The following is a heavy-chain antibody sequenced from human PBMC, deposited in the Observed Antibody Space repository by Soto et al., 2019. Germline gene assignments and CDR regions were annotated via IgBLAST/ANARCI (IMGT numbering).Heavy chain of an antibody. CDR3: TQVFDTRGFPDEF. CDR2: ISGYGGST. Sequence: EVQLLESGGSLVQPGGSLRLSCAASGFTFSNYAMSWVRQAPGKGLEWVSTISGYGGSTYYPDSVKGRFTISRDNSKSTMYLQMNSLRAEDTAMYYCTQVFDTRGFPDEFWGQGTLVTVSS. D-gene: IGHD3-22*01. J-gene: IGHJ4*02. CDR1: GFTFSNYA. V-gene: IGHV3-23*01.